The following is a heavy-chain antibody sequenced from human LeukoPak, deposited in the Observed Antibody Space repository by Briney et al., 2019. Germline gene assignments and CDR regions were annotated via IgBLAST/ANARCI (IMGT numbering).Heavy chain of an antibody. CDR1: GFSFRSYW. CDR2: IKYDESE. CDR3: ARDGYEPGLYFDY. D-gene: IGHD1-14*01. V-gene: IGHV3-7*03. J-gene: IGHJ4*02. Sequence: GGSQRLSCVASGFSFRSYWMNWVRQAPGKGLEWVASIKYDESEKYSVGGRFTISRDNAKNSLYLQIDSLRAGDTAMYYCARDGYEPGLYFDYWGQGTLVTASS.